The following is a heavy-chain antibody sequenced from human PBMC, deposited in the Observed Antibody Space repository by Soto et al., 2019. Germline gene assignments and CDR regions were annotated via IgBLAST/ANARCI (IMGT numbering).Heavy chain of an antibody. D-gene: IGHD5-18*01. J-gene: IGHJ4*02. CDR1: GFTFSSYG. V-gene: IGHV3-30*18. Sequence: GGSLRLSCAASGFTFSSYGMHWVRQAPGKGLEWVAVISYDGSNKYYADSVKGRFTISRDNSKNTLYLQMNSLRAEDTAVYYCAKEDVDTAMGTFDYWGQGTLVTVSS. CDR2: ISYDGSNK. CDR3: AKEDVDTAMGTFDY.